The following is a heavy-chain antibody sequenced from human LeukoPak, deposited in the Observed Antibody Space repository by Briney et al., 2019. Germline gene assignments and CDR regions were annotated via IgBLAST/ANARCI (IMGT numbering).Heavy chain of an antibody. Sequence: GGSLRLSCAASGFTFSSYAMSWVRQAPGKGLEWVSGISWNSGSIGYADSVKGRFTISRDNAKNSLYLQMNSLRAEDTALYYCAKDRDYSNYYYGMDVWGQGTTVTVSS. D-gene: IGHD4-17*01. CDR1: GFTFSSYA. CDR2: ISWNSGSI. CDR3: AKDRDYSNYYYGMDV. V-gene: IGHV3-9*01. J-gene: IGHJ6*02.